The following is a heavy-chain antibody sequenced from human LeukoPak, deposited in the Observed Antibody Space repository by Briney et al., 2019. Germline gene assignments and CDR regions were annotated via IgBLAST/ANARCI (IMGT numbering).Heavy chain of an antibody. V-gene: IGHV3-7*01. CDR1: GFTFSGFW. D-gene: IGHD1-14*01. Sequence: GGSLRLSCAASGFTFSGFWMSWVRQAPGKGLEWVANIKQDGSETYYVDSVKGRFTISRDNGKNLVYLQMNSLRAEDTAVYYCARDGRTWATGSYWGQGTLVTVSS. CDR3: ARDGRTWATGSY. J-gene: IGHJ4*02. CDR2: IKQDGSET.